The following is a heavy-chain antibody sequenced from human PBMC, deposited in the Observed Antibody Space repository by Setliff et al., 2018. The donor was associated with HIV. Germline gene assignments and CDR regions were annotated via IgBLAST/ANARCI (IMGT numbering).Heavy chain of an antibody. CDR3: ARQEIGSSSYYYYMDV. CDR1: GGSISSSHYY. V-gene: IGHV4-39*01. CDR2: VHCSGST. J-gene: IGHJ6*03. Sequence: PSETLSLTCTVSGGSISSSHYYWGWIRQPPGKGLEWIGSVHCSGSTYYNPSLKSRGTISADTSKNQFSLKLSSVTAADTAVYFCARQEIGSSSYYYYMDVWGKGTTVTVSS. D-gene: IGHD6-6*01.